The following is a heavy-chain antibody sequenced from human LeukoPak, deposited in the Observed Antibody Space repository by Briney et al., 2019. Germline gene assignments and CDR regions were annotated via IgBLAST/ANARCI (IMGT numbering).Heavy chain of an antibody. CDR3: AKGHFIGNSEFLDN. D-gene: IGHD4-23*01. J-gene: IGHJ4*02. CDR2: IYNDGGLP. Sequence: GGSLRLSCTASGFSFGSYGMYWVRQAPGKGLEWVALIYNDGGLPNYLDSVRGRFTISRDNSKNTLYLQMNSLRVEDTAVYYCAKGHFIGNSEFLDNWGQGTLVSVSP. V-gene: IGHV3-33*06. CDR1: GFSFGSYG.